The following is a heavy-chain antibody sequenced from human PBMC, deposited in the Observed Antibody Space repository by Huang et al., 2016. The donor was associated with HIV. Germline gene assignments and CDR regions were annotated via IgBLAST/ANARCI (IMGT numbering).Heavy chain of an antibody. CDR2: IIVYNGKT. J-gene: IGHJ6*03. D-gene: IGHD5-18*01. CDR1: GYTFSSFG. Sequence: QVQLVQSGAEVKKPGASVKVSCKASGYTFSSFGISWVRQAPGQGLEWGGWIIVYNGKTKFAQKFHGRLTMTTDTATSTAYMELRSRRSDDTAGYYCARGGGIQLWLLGYYYMDVWGNGTTVTVSS. CDR3: ARGGGIQLWLLGYYYMDV. V-gene: IGHV1-18*01.